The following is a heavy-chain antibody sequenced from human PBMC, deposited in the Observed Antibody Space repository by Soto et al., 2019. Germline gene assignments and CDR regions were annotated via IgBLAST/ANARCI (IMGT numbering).Heavy chain of an antibody. V-gene: IGHV1-3*01. D-gene: IGHD5-12*01. CDR3: TRDRAREGYFGMDV. Sequence: QVHLVQSGAEVKKPGASVKVSCKASGYSFSGYGVHWVRRAPRQRFEWMGWINVAKGKTKYSQKFQGRVTVTRDTSASTVYMDLSGLRSEDTAVYYCTRDRAREGYFGMDVWGQGTTVTVS. CDR2: INVAKGKT. CDR1: GYSFSGYG. J-gene: IGHJ6*02.